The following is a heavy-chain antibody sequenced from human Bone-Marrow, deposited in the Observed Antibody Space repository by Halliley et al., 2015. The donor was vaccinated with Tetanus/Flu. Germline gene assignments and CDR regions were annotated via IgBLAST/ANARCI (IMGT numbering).Heavy chain of an antibody. CDR2: IVAYNGNR. Sequence: MGWIVAYNGNRNYAHKFQDRVTMTTDTSRTTAYLELRALRSDDTAMYYCATALDSDDWYFDLWGRGTLVTVSS. D-gene: IGHD2-21*02. J-gene: IGHJ2*01. V-gene: IGHV1-18*01. CDR3: ATALDSDDWYFDL.